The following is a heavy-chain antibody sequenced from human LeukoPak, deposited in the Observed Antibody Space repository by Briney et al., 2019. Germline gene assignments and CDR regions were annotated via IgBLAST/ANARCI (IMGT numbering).Heavy chain of an antibody. V-gene: IGHV3-30-3*01. CDR3: ARDQQQLGEDY. Sequence: PGGSLRLSCAASGFTFSSYAMHWVRQAPGKGLEWVAVISCDGSNKYYADSVKGRFTISRDNSKNTLYLQMNSLRAEDTAVYYCARDQQQLGEDYWGQGTLVTVSS. J-gene: IGHJ4*02. CDR1: GFTFSSYA. D-gene: IGHD6-13*01. CDR2: ISCDGSNK.